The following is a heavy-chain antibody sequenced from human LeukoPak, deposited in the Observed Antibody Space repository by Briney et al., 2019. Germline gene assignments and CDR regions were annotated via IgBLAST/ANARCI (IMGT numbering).Heavy chain of an antibody. CDR3: ARDRDNWKPTAFDC. D-gene: IGHD1-20*01. V-gene: IGHV3-30*02. CDR1: GFTFSSYA. Sequence: PGGSLRLSCAASGFTFSSYAMHWVRQAPGKGLEWVAFIRYDGSNNYYADSVKGQFTISRDNSKNTLYLQMNSLRAEDTALYYCARDRDNWKPTAFDCWGQGTLVTVSS. CDR2: IRYDGSNN. J-gene: IGHJ4*02.